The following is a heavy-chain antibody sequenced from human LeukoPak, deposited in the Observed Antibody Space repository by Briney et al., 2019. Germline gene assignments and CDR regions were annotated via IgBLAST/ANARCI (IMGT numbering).Heavy chain of an antibody. V-gene: IGHV3-48*04. Sequence: GGSLRLSCAASGFTFSSYSMNWVRQAPGKGLEWVSYIRSSSNIIYYADSVKGRFTISRDDAKNTLYLQLNSLRAEDTAVYFCARGGSDTAMAHDYWGQGTLVTVSS. CDR2: IRSSSNII. D-gene: IGHD5-18*01. CDR3: ARGGSDTAMAHDY. J-gene: IGHJ4*02. CDR1: GFTFSSYS.